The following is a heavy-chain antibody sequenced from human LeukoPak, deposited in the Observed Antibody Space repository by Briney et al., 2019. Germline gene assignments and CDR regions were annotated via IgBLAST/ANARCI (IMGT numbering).Heavy chain of an antibody. J-gene: IGHJ4*02. CDR3: AKDSTAPISITMVRGRWYFDY. CDR2: IQYDGSNK. CDR1: GFTFSSYG. V-gene: IGHV3-30*02. D-gene: IGHD3-10*01. Sequence: GSLRLSCAASGFTFSSYGMHWVRQAPGKGLEWVAYIQYDGSNKYYADSAKGRFTISRDNSKNTLYLQMNSLRAEDTAVYYCAKDSTAPISITMVRGRWYFDYWGQGTLVTVSS.